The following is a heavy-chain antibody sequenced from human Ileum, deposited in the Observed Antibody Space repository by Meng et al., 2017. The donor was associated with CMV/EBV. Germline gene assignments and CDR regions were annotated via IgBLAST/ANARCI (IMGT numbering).Heavy chain of an antibody. CDR3: ARRSIGNYDSSGYYYYFDY. J-gene: IGHJ4*02. V-gene: IGHV4-4*02. D-gene: IGHD3-22*01. Sequence: SETLSLTCAVSGGSISSSNWWSWVRQPPGKGLEWIGEIHHSGSTNYNPSLKSRVTISVDKSKNQFSLKLSSVTAADTAVYYCARRSIGNYDSSGYYYYFDYWGQGTLVTVSS. CDR2: IHHSGST. CDR1: GGSISSSNW.